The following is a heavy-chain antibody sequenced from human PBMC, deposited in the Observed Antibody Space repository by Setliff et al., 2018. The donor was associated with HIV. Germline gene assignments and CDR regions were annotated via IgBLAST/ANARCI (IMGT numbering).Heavy chain of an antibody. Sequence: SETLSLTCTVSGGSISSSSYYWGWIRQPPGKGLEWIGSIYYSGSTYYNPSLKSRVTISVDTSKNQFSLKLNSVTAADTAVYYCARDSDLDYSSSARWYFDLWGRGTLVTV. CDR2: IYYSGST. CDR3: ARDSDLDYSSSARWYFDL. V-gene: IGHV4-39*07. CDR1: GGSISSSSYY. D-gene: IGHD6-6*01. J-gene: IGHJ2*01.